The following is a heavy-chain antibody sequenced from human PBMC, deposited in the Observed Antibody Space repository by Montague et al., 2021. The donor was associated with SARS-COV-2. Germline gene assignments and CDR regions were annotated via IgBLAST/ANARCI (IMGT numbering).Heavy chain of an antibody. CDR1: GGSTNNYY. CDR2: IHASGIS. J-gene: IGHJ5*02. CDR3: ARGRFYYDSGELGS. V-gene: IGHV4-4*07. D-gene: IGHD3-22*01. Sequence: SETLSLTCTVSGGSTNNYYWGWIRQPAGKGLEWIGRIHASGISTYNPSXXTRVTMSVDTSKNQFSLKLSSVPAADTAVYYCARGRFYYDSGELGSWGQGTLVTVSS.